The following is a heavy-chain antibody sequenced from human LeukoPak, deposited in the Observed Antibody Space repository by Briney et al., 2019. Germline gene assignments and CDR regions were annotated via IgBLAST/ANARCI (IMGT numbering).Heavy chain of an antibody. CDR1: GFTFGDYA. V-gene: IGHV3-48*03. Sequence: SGGSLRLSCTASGFTFGDYAMTWVRQAPGKGLEWVSYISSSGSNIYYADSVKGRFTISRDNAKNSLYLQMNSLRAEDTAVYYCARDRDFLGSGWSNSFDYWGQGTLVTVSS. J-gene: IGHJ4*02. CDR2: ISSSGSNI. D-gene: IGHD6-19*01. CDR3: ARDRDFLGSGWSNSFDY.